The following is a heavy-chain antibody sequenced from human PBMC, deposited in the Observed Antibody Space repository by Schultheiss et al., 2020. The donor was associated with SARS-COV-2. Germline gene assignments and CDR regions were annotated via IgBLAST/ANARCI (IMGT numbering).Heavy chain of an antibody. CDR3: ARVGGFRDYYYMDV. CDR2: IYTSGST. J-gene: IGHJ6*03. CDR1: GGSFSGYY. Sequence: SQTLSLTCAVYGGSFSGYYWSWIRQPAGKGLEWIGRIYTSGSTNYNPSLKSRVTMSVDTSKNQFSLKLSSVTAADTAVYYCARVGGFRDYYYMDVWGKGTTVTVSS. D-gene: IGHD4-23*01. V-gene: IGHV4-59*10.